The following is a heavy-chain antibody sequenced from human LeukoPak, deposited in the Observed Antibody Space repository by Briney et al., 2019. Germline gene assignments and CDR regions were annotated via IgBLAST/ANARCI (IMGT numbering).Heavy chain of an antibody. CDR2: INWNGGST. D-gene: IGHD2-21*02. CDR3: ARSRVVVTAILFDY. J-gene: IGHJ4*02. CDR1: GFTFRSNG. V-gene: IGHV3-20*04. Sequence: GGTLRLSCAASGFTFRSNGLSWVRQAPGKGLEWVSGINWNGGSTGYADSVKGRFTISRDNAKNSLYLQMNSPRAEDTALYYCARSRVVVTAILFDYWGQGTLVTVSS.